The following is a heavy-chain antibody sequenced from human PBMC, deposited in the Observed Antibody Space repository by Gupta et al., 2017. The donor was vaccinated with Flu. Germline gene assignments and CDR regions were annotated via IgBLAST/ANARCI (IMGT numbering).Heavy chain of an antibody. D-gene: IGHD2-15*01. CDR2: IYTSGST. Sequence: QVQLQESGPGLVKPSQTLSLTCTVSGGSISSGSYYWSWIRQPAGKGLEWIGRIYTSGSTNYNPSRKSRVTISVDTSKNQCSLKLSSVTAAETAVYYCASSLRDCSGGSCYSDYWGQGTLVTVSS. J-gene: IGHJ4*02. CDR1: GGSISSGSYY. CDR3: ASSLRDCSGGSCYSDY. V-gene: IGHV4-61*02.